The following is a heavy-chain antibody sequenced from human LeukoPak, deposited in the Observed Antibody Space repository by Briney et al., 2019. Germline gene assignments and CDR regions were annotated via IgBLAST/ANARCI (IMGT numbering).Heavy chain of an antibody. CDR1: GFTFSTYG. CDR3: ARDLSWGSHTS. V-gene: IGHV3-23*01. CDR2: IIPSGSST. D-gene: IGHD7-27*01. J-gene: IGHJ4*02. Sequence: GGSLRLSCAASGFTFSTYGMNWVRHAPGKGLERVSGIIPSGSSTYYADSVRGRFTISRDNSKNTVYLQMNSLRAEDTAVYYCARDLSWGSHTSWGQGTLVTVSS.